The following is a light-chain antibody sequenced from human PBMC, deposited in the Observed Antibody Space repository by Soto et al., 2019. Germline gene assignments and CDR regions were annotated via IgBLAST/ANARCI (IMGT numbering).Light chain of an antibody. CDR3: SSYTTSNTRQIV. CDR1: SSDDGGYNY. V-gene: IGLV2-14*03. J-gene: IGLJ1*01. CDR2: DVS. Sequence: QSVLTQPASVSGSPGQSITISCTGTSSDDGGYNYVSWYQHHPGKAPKLIIYDVSNRPSGVSNRFSGSKSGNTASLTISGLQPEDEADYYCSSYTTSNTRQIVFGTGTKVTVL.